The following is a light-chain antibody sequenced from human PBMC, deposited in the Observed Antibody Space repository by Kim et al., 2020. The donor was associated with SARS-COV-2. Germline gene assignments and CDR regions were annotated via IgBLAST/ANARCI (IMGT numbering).Light chain of an antibody. J-gene: IGLJ2*01. V-gene: IGLV3-19*01. Sequence: VGLGETGRITGQGDGLRRFYATWNKQKPGQAPIVVIYGKNKRPSGIPDRFSGSSSGNTASLTITGTQAGDEADYYCNSRDSNDNGVFGGGTQLTVL. CDR3: NSRDSNDNGV. CDR2: GKN. CDR1: GLRRFY.